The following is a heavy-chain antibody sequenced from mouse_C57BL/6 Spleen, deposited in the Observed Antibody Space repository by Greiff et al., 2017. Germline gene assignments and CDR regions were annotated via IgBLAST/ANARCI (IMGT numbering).Heavy chain of an antibody. D-gene: IGHD1-1*01. CDR3: ARVYYYGSRRYFDV. CDR2: INPSNGGT. CDR1: GYTFTSYW. J-gene: IGHJ1*03. Sequence: QVQLQQPGTELVKPGASVKLSCKASGYTFTSYWMHWVKQRPGQGLEWIGNINPSNGGTNYNEKFKSKATLTVDKSSSTAYMQLSSLTSEDSAVXYCARVYYYGSRRYFDVWGTGTTVTVSS. V-gene: IGHV1-53*01.